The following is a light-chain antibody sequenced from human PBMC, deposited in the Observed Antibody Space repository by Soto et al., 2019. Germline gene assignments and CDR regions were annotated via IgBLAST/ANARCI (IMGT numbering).Light chain of an antibody. Sequence: DIQMTQSPSSLSASVGDRVTITCRASQDIGDDLDWFQQKPGKAPKRLIYASSGLQSGGPARFSGSGSGTEFARTISNLYPEDFATYYCLQHNSLPFTFGPGTKVDVK. CDR3: LQHNSLPFT. CDR1: QDIGDD. CDR2: ASS. J-gene: IGKJ3*01. V-gene: IGKV1-17*02.